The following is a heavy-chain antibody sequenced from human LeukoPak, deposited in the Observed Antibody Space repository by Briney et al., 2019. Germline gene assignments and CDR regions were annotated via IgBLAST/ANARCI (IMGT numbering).Heavy chain of an antibody. CDR3: ARSLAGAQRPFDY. V-gene: IGHV1-69*13. CDR2: IIPIFGTA. D-gene: IGHD1-26*01. CDR1: GGTFSSYA. J-gene: IGHJ4*02. Sequence: GASVKVSCKASGGTFSSYAISWVRQAPGQGLEWMGGIIPIFGTANYAQKFQGRVTITADESTSTAYMELSSLRSEDTAVYYCARSLAGAQRPFDYWGQGTLVTVSS.